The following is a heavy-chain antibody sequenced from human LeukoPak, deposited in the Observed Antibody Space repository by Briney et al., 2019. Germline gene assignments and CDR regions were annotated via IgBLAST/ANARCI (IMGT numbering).Heavy chain of an antibody. D-gene: IGHD3-3*01. J-gene: IGHJ4*02. Sequence: GGSLRLSCAASGFTFNNYGIHWVRQAPGKGLEWVAIIWSDGSNKYYADSVKGRFTISRDNSKNTLYLQMNSLRAEDTAVYYCAREGATYDFWSGYFDYWGQGTLVTVSS. CDR3: AREGATYDFWSGYFDY. V-gene: IGHV3-30*02. CDR2: IWSDGSNK. CDR1: GFTFNNYG.